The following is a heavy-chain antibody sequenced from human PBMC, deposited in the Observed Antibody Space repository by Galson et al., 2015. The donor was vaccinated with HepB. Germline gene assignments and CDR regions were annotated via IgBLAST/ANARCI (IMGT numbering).Heavy chain of an antibody. Sequence: SLRLSCAASGFTFSSYAMSWVRQAPGKGLEWVSAISGSGGSTYYADSVKGRFTISRDNSKNTLYLQMNSLSAEDTAVFYCAKDCRRRMTTVVNDAFDIWGQGTMVTVSS. CDR2: ISGSGGST. J-gene: IGHJ3*02. V-gene: IGHV3-23*01. D-gene: IGHD4-23*01. CDR3: AKDCRRRMTTVVNDAFDI. CDR1: GFTFSSYA.